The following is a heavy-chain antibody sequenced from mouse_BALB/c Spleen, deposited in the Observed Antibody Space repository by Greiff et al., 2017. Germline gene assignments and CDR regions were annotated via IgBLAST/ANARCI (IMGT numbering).Heavy chain of an antibody. J-gene: IGHJ2*01. CDR1: GFNIKDTY. Sequence: VQLQQSGAELVKPGASVKLSCTASGFNIKDTYMHWVKQRPEQGLEWIGRIDPANGNTKYDPKFQGKATITADTSTNTAYLQVSSLTSEDTAVYYCARLGNYGYWGQGTTLTVSS. D-gene: IGHD2-1*01. CDR2: IDPANGNT. CDR3: ARLGNYGY. V-gene: IGHV14-3*02.